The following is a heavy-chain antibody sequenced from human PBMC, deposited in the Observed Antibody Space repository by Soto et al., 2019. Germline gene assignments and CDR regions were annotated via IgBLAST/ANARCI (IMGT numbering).Heavy chain of an antibody. CDR3: VRSKFNSNDSRGYASGGFYI. V-gene: IGHV5-10-1*01. Sequence: PGESLKISCEGSGYSFTIYWITCLSQMPGKGLDWMGRIYPSDSYTNYSPSFQGHVTISADKSISTAYLQWSRLKASDTAMYYCVRSKFNSNDSRGYASGGFYIWGQGT. J-gene: IGHJ3*02. D-gene: IGHD3-22*01. CDR1: GYSFTIYW. CDR2: IYPSDSYT.